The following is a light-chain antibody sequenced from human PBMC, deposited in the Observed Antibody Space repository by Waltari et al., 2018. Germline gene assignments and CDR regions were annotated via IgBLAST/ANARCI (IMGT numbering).Light chain of an antibody. J-gene: IGLJ2*01. CDR1: GSDFRDYDF. CDR3: SSFAGRWI. V-gene: IGLV2-8*01. Sequence: QSALTQPPSASGSPGQSVTISCTGSGSDFRDYDFVSWYQQHPGKAPKFILYEVSKRSSGVPDRFSGSKSGNTASLTVSGLQAEDEADYYCSSFAGRWIFGGGTKLTVL. CDR2: EVS.